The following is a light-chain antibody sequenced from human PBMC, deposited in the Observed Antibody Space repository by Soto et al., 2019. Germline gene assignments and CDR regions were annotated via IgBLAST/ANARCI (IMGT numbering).Light chain of an antibody. CDR3: SSYTSSNSYV. CDR2: DVS. Sequence: QSVLTQPASGSGSPGQSITISCTGSSSDVGGYKYVSWYQQHPGKAPKLMIYDVSNRPSGVSDRFSGSKSGNTASLTISWLQSEDEADYYCSSYTSSNSYVFGTGTKVTVL. CDR1: SSDVGGYKY. J-gene: IGLJ1*01. V-gene: IGLV2-14*03.